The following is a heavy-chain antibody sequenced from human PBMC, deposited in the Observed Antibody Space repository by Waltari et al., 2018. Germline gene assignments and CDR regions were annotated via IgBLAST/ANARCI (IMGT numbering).Heavy chain of an antibody. V-gene: IGHV4-61*01. Sequence: QVQLQESGPGLVKPSETLSLTCTVSGGSVSSGSYYWSLIRQPPGKGLEWIGYIYYSGSTNYNPSLKSRVTISVDTSKNQFSLKLSSVTAADTAVYYCARDRIAVAGQGFDPWGQGTLVTVSS. CDR2: IYYSGST. CDR3: ARDRIAVAGQGFDP. D-gene: IGHD6-19*01. CDR1: GGSVSSGSYY. J-gene: IGHJ5*02.